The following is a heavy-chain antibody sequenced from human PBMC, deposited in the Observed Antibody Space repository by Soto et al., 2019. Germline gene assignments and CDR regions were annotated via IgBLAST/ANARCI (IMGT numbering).Heavy chain of an antibody. Sequence: SETLSLTCTVSGGSINSGGYYWSWIRQHPGKGLEWIGYIYNSGSTYYNPSLKSPVTISVDTSKNQFSLKLSSVTAADTAVYCCARGITMIRGVIHTPYFDYWGQGTLVTVSS. CDR2: IYNSGST. V-gene: IGHV4-31*01. CDR1: GGSINSGGYY. CDR3: ARGITMIRGVIHTPYFDY. J-gene: IGHJ4*02. D-gene: IGHD3-10*01.